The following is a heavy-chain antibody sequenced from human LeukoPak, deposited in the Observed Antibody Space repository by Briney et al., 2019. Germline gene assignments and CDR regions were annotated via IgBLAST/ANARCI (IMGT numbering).Heavy chain of an antibody. CDR1: GYTFTGYY. CDR3: ARDRVATTTLYYYYYMDV. V-gene: IGHV1-2*02. Sequence: ASVKVSCKASGYTFTGYYMHWVRQAPGQGLEWMGWINPNSGGTNYAQKFQGRVTMTRDTSISTAYMELSRLRSDDTAVYYCARDRVATTTLYYYYYMDVWGKGTTVTVSS. D-gene: IGHD5-12*01. CDR2: INPNSGGT. J-gene: IGHJ6*03.